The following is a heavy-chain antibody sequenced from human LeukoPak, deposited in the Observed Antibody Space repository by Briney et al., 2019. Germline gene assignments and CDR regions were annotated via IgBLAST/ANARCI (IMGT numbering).Heavy chain of an antibody. J-gene: IGHJ3*02. D-gene: IGHD2-15*01. CDR3: ARDPPQYCSGGSCYLDDAFDI. V-gene: IGHV3-30-3*01. CDR2: ISYDGSNK. CDR1: GFTFSSYA. Sequence: GGSLRLSCAASGFTFSSYAMHWVRQAPGKGLEWVAVISYDGSNKYYADSVKGRFTISRDNSKNTLYLQMNSLRAEDTAVYYCARDPPQYCSGGSCYLDDAFDIWGQGTMVTVSS.